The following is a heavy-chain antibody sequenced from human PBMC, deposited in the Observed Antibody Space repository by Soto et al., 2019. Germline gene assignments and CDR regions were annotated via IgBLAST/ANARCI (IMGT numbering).Heavy chain of an antibody. Sequence: PWGSLRLSCAASGFTFSSYAMSWVRQAPWKGLEWVSAISGSGGSTYYADSVKCRFTISRDNSKNTLYLQMNSRRAEDTAVYYCAKDPEFGVVITYFDYWGQGTLVTVSS. CDR2: ISGSGGST. CDR1: GFTFSSYA. D-gene: IGHD3-3*01. CDR3: AKDPEFGVVITYFDY. V-gene: IGHV3-23*01. J-gene: IGHJ4*02.